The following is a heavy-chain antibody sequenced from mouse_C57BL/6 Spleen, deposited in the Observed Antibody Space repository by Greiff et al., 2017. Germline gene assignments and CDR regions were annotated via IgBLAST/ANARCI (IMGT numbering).Heavy chain of an antibody. J-gene: IGHJ3*01. CDR2: IDPSDSYT. D-gene: IGHD1-1*01. Sequence: QVQLQQPGAELVRPGTSVKLSCKASGYTFTSYWMHWVKQRPGQGLEWIGVIDPSDSYTNYNQKFKGNATLTVDTSSSTAYMQLSSLTSEDSAVYYCARGYYYGSSWFAYWGQGTLVTVSA. V-gene: IGHV1-59*01. CDR3: ARGYYYGSSWFAY. CDR1: GYTFTSYW.